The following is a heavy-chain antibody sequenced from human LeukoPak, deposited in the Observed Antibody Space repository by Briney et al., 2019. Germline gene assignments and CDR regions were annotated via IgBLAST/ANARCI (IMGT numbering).Heavy chain of an antibody. CDR1: GFTFSDYY. V-gene: IGHV3-11*06. J-gene: IGHJ3*02. CDR2: ISSSSYT. Sequence: GGSLRLSCAASGFTFSDYYMSWLRQAPGKGLEWVSYISSSSYTNYADSVKGRFTISRDNAKNSLYLQMNSLRAEDTAVYYCAREGRYCSGGSCHDAFDIWGQGTMVTVSS. CDR3: AREGRYCSGGSCHDAFDI. D-gene: IGHD2-15*01.